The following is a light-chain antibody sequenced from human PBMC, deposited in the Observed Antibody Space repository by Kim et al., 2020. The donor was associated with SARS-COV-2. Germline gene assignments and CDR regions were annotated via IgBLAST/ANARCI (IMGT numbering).Light chain of an antibody. CDR1: QSVSSN. CDR2: GAS. CDR3: QQYNNWPRT. Sequence: EIVMTQSPANLSLSPGERATLSCRASQSVSSNLAWYQQKPGQAPRLLIYGASTRATGIPARFSGSGSGTEFTLTISSLQSEDFAVYYCQQYNNWPRTFVQGTKVDIK. V-gene: IGKV3-15*01. J-gene: IGKJ1*01.